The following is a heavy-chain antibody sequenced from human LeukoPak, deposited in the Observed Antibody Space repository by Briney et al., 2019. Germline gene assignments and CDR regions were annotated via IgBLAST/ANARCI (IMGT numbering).Heavy chain of an antibody. CDR3: ARGGSYPLDY. J-gene: IGHJ4*02. D-gene: IGHD1-26*01. Sequence: SETLSLTCAVYGGSFSGYYWSWIRQPPKKGLEWIGEINHSGSTNYNPSLKSRVTISVDTSKNQFSLKVRSVTAADTAVCYCARGGSYPLDYWGQGTLVTVSS. CDR1: GGSFSGYY. CDR2: INHSGST. V-gene: IGHV4-34*01.